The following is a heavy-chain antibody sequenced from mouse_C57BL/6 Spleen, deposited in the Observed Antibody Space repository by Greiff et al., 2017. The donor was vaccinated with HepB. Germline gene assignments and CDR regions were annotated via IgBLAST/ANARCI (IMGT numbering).Heavy chain of an antibody. V-gene: IGHV1-82*01. CDR3: ARELTGFDY. CDR1: GYAFSSSW. CDR2: IYPGDGDT. Sequence: QLQQSGPELVKPGASVKISCKASGYAFSSSWMNWVKQRPGKGLEWIGRIYPGDGDTNYNGKFKGKATLTADKSTSTAYMQRSSLTSEDSAVYFCARELTGFDYWGQGTTLTVSS. J-gene: IGHJ2*01. D-gene: IGHD4-1*01.